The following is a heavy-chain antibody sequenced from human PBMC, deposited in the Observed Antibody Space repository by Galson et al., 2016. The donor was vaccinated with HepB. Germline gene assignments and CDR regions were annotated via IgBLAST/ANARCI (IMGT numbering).Heavy chain of an antibody. CDR1: GFTVSSNY. CDR2: LYSGGST. Sequence: SLRLSCAASGFTVSSNYMTWVRQAPGKGLEWVSVLYSGGSTYYADSVKGRFIISRDNSKNTLYLQMNSLRAEDTAVYYCARDNNYYYGMDVWGQGTTVTVSS. CDR3: ARDNNYYYGMDV. D-gene: IGHD2/OR15-2a*01. V-gene: IGHV3-53*01. J-gene: IGHJ6*02.